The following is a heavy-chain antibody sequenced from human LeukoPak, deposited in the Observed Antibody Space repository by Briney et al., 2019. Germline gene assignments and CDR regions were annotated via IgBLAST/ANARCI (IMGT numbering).Heavy chain of an antibody. CDR1: GFTFSSYW. D-gene: IGHD3-10*01. CDR2: IKQDGSEK. J-gene: IGHJ4*02. V-gene: IGHV3-7*01. CDR3: GGGLVRGPKDY. Sequence: GSLRLSCAASGFTFSSYWMSWVRQAPGKGLEWVANIKQDGSEKFYVDSVKGRFTISRDNAKNSLYLQMNSLRAEDTAVYYCGGGLVRGPKDYRGQGTLVTVSS.